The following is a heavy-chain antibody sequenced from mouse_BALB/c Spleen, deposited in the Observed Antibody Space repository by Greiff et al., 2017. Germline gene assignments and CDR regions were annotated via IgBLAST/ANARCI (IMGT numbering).Heavy chain of an antibody. Sequence: EVQLHQSGAELVRSGASVKLSCTASGFNIKDYYMHWVKQRPEQGLEWIGWIDPENGDTEYAPKFQGKATMTADTSSNTAYLQLSSLTSEDTAVYYCLYGNYNYAMDYWGQGTSVTVSS. V-gene: IGHV14-4*02. J-gene: IGHJ4*01. CDR3: LYGNYNYAMDY. D-gene: IGHD2-1*01. CDR2: IDPENGDT. CDR1: GFNIKDYY.